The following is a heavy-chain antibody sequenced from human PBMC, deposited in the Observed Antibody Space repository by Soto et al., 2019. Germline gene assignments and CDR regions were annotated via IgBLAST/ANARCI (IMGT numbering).Heavy chain of an antibody. Sequence: EVQLVESGGGVVKPGGSLRLSCSTSGFTFANAWMNWVRQAPGKGLEWIARIKSKTDGGTTDYIAPVEGRFTVSRDDSKNTLFLQMASLKTEDTGEYYCVWGDPFIWGGGTKVIVSS. J-gene: IGHJ3*02. CDR2: IKSKTDGGTT. D-gene: IGHD3-16*01. CDR1: GFTFANAW. V-gene: IGHV3-15*01. CDR3: VWGDPFI.